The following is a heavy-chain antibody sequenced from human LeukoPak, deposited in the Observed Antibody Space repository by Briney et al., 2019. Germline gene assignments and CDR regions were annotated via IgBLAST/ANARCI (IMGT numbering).Heavy chain of an antibody. V-gene: IGHV3-23*01. CDR3: AKDNYDSSGYYSGDY. CDR1: GFTFSSYA. D-gene: IGHD3-22*01. J-gene: IGHJ4*02. Sequence: GGSLRLSCAASGFTFSSYAMSWVRQAPGKGLEWVSAISGSGGSTYYADSVKGRFTISRDNSKNTLYLQMNSLRAEDTAVYYCAKDNYDSSGYYSGDYWGQGTLVTVSS. CDR2: ISGSGGST.